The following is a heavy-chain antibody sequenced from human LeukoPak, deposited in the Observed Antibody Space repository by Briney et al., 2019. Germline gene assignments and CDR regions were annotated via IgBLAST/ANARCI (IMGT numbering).Heavy chain of an antibody. CDR2: IYSGGST. V-gene: IGHV3-53*01. D-gene: IGHD3-10*01. J-gene: IGHJ4*02. CDR1: GFTFSSYS. Sequence: GGSLRLSCAASGFTFSSYSMNWVRQAPGKGLEWVSVIYSGGSTYYADSVKGRFTISRDNSKNTLYLQMKNLRAEDTAVYYCAREIGLGIDYWGQGTLVTVSS. CDR3: AREIGLGIDY.